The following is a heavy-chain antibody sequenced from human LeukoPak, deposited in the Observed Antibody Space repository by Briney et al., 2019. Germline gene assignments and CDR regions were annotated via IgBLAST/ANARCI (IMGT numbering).Heavy chain of an antibody. D-gene: IGHD3-10*01. CDR2: ISSSSSYI. V-gene: IGHV3-21*01. Sequence: GGSLRLSCAASGFTFSSYSMNWVRQAPGKGLEWVSSISSSSSYIYYADSVKGRFTISRDNAKNSLYLQMNSLRAEDTAVYYCARSEGSGSYYNFPDYWGQGTLVTVSS. CDR1: GFTFSSYS. J-gene: IGHJ4*02. CDR3: ARSEGSGSYYNFPDY.